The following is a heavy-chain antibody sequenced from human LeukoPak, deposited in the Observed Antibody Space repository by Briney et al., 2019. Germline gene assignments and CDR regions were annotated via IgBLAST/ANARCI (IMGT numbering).Heavy chain of an antibody. CDR3: ARDSPLLWFGELLHYYYYGMDV. CDR2: INLNSGGT. J-gene: IGHJ6*02. V-gene: IGHV1-2*02. D-gene: IGHD3-10*01. Sequence: GASVKVSCKASGYTFTGYYMHWVRQAPGQGLEWMGWINLNSGGTNYAQKFQGRVTMTRDTSISTAYMELSRLRSDDTAVYYCARDSPLLWFGELLHYYYYGMDVWGQGTTVTVSS. CDR1: GYTFTGYY.